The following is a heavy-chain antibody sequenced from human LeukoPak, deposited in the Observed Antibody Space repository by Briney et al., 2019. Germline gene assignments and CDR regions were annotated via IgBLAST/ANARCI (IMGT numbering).Heavy chain of an antibody. V-gene: IGHV3-23*01. D-gene: IGHD3-3*01. J-gene: IGHJ4*02. CDR3: ARDRAWNYFDY. CDR2: IGGVSESF. Sequence: GGSLRLSCAASGFIFSNYAMTWVRQAPGKGLEWVSIIGGVSESFYYADSVKGRFTVSRDNSKNTLYLQMDSLRAEDTAVYYCARDRAWNYFDYWGQGTLVTVSS. CDR1: GFIFSNYA.